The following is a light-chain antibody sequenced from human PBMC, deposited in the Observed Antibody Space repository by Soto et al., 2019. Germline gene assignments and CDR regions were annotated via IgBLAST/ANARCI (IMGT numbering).Light chain of an antibody. CDR3: QQYNTYSWT. CDR2: AAS. V-gene: IGKV1-8*01. Sequence: AIRVTQSPSSLSASTGDRVTITCRASQDIGRYVAWYQQKPGKAPKLLIYAASSLQSGVPSRFSGSGSGTDFTLTISSLQPDDSATYYCQQYNTYSWTFGQGTKVDIK. CDR1: QDIGRY. J-gene: IGKJ1*01.